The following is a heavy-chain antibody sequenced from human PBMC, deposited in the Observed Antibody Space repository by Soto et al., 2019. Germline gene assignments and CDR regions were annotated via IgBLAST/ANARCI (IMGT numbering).Heavy chain of an antibody. CDR1: GFTFSSYA. CDR2: ISYDGSNK. D-gene: IGHD3-3*01. V-gene: IGHV3-30-3*01. J-gene: IGHJ5*02. CDR3: ARDLQGLEWPHLRPPFDP. Sequence: QVQLVESGGGVVQPGRSLRLSCAASGFTFSSYAMHWVRQAPGKGLEWVAVISYDGSNKYYADSVKGRFTISRDNSKNTLYLQMNSLRAEDTAVYYCARDLQGLEWPHLRPPFDPWGQGTLVTVSS.